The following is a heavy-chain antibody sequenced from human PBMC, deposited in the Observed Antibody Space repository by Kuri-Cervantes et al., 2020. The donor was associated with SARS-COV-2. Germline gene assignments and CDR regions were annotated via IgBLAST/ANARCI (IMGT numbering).Heavy chain of an antibody. V-gene: IGHV1-2*04. Sequence: ASVKVSCKASGYTFTDYYINWVRLAPGQGLEWMGWINPNSGGTDYAQRYQGWVTMTRDTSTRTAFMELNRLTSDDTAVYYCARGMVRGVIQYYYYGMDVWGQGTTVTVSS. CDR2: INPNSGGT. J-gene: IGHJ6*02. D-gene: IGHD3-10*01. CDR1: GYTFTDYY. CDR3: ARGMVRGVIQYYYYGMDV.